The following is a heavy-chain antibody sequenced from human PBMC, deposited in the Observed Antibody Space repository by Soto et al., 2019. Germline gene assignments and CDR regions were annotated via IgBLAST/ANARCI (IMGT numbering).Heavy chain of an antibody. CDR2: IIPTFGTA. V-gene: IGHV1-69*13. D-gene: IGHD6-6*01. CDR3: ARDIHSSSHGEKFDY. J-gene: IGHJ4*02. Sequence: AASVKISCKASGGTFSSYAISWVRQAPGQGLEWMGGIIPTFGTANYAQKFQGRVTITADESTSTAYIQLSSMRSEDTAGSYCARDIHSSSHGEKFDYWGQGTLVTVSS. CDR1: GGTFSSYA.